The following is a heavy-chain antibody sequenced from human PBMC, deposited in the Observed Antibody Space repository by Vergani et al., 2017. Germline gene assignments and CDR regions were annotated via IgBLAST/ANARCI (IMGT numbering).Heavy chain of an antibody. J-gene: IGHJ4*02. D-gene: IGHD5-12*01. CDR3: ARLDPVATIRTQEDY. Sequence: QVQLQQWGAGLLKPSETLSLTCAVYGGSFSGYYWSWIRQPPGKGLEWIGEINHSGSTNYNPSLKSRVTISVDTSKNQFSLKLSPVTAADTAVYYCARLDPVATIRTQEDYWGQGTLVTVSS. V-gene: IGHV4-34*01. CDR1: GGSFSGYY. CDR2: INHSGST.